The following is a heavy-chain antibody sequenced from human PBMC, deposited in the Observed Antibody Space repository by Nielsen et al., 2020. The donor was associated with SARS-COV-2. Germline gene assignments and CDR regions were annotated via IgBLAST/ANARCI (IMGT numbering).Heavy chain of an antibody. CDR3: AREGRDDSGTERHGMDV. D-gene: IGHD3-10*01. Sequence: GGSLRLSCKASGYTFRNYWIGWMRQMPGKGLEWMGIIYPGDSDTRYSPSFQGQVTISADESISTTYLQWRSLKASDTAMYYCAREGRDDSGTERHGMDVWGRGTTVTVSS. V-gene: IGHV5-51*01. J-gene: IGHJ6*02. CDR1: GYTFRNYW. CDR2: IYPGDSDT.